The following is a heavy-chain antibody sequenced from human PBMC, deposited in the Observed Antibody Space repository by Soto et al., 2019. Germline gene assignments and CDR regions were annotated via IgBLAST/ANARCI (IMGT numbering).Heavy chain of an antibody. J-gene: IGHJ4*02. Sequence: ASVKVSCKASGYTFTSYGISWVRQAPGQGLEWMGWISAYNGNTNYAQKLQGRVTMTTDTSTSTAYMELRSLRSDDTAVYYCARGVMITFGGVIVIPPSFDYWGQGTLVTGSS. V-gene: IGHV1-18*01. CDR3: ARGVMITFGGVIVIPPSFDY. CDR1: GYTFTSYG. D-gene: IGHD3-16*02. CDR2: ISAYNGNT.